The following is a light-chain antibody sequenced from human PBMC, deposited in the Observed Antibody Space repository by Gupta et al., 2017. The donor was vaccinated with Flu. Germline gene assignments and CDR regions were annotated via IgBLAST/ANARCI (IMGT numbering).Light chain of an antibody. CDR1: SSNIGSNY. CDR3: ATWDDSLSGGV. CDR2: SND. V-gene: IGLV1-47*02. J-gene: IGLJ3*02. Sequence: RVTISCSGSSSNIGSNYVYWYQQLPGTAPKLLIHSNDQRPSGVPDRVWGSKSGTSAPLAISGLRSEDEADYYCATWDDSLSGGVFGGGTKLTVL.